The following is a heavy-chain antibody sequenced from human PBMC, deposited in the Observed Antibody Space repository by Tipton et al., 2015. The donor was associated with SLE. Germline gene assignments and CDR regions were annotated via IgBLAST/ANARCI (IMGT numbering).Heavy chain of an antibody. CDR1: GYIFINHY. CDR2: INLSGGST. Sequence: QLVQSGAEMKKPGASMKVSCKASGYIFINHYIHWVRQAPGQGLEWMGIINLSGGSTKFAQKFQGRVTMTRDTSTSTVYMELSSLRSEDTAVYCCARSRLGDFSPLYWGQGTLVTVSS. CDR3: ARSRLGDFSPLY. D-gene: IGHD3-16*02. J-gene: IGHJ4*02. V-gene: IGHV1-46*01.